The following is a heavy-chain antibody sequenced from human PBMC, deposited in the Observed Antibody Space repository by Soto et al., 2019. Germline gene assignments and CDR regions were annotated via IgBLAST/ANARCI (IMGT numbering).Heavy chain of an antibody. CDR1: GGSVSSGSYY. J-gene: IGHJ6*02. CDR3: ARDQGYYYGSGSYTASFGMDV. V-gene: IGHV4-61*01. CDR2: IYYSGST. Sequence: QVQLQESGPGLVKPSETLSLTCTVSGGSVSSGSYYWSWIRQPPGKGLEWIGYIYYSGSTTYNPSLKRRVTISVDTSKNQFSLKLSSVTAADTAVYYCARDQGYYYGSGSYTASFGMDVWGQGTTVTVSS. D-gene: IGHD3-10*01.